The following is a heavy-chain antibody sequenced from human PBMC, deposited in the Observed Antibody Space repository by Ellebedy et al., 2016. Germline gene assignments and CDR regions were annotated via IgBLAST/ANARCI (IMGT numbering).Heavy chain of an antibody. V-gene: IGHV5-10-1*01. J-gene: IGHJ4*02. CDR1: GYSFTSYW. CDR3: ARHEMDTAMVAGDDY. D-gene: IGHD5-18*01. Sequence: GESLKISXKGSGYSFTSYWISWVRQMPGKGLEWMGRIDPSDSYTNYSPSFQGHVTISADKSISTAYLQWSSLKASDTAMYYCARHEMDTAMVAGDDYWGQGTLVTVSS. CDR2: IDPSDSYT.